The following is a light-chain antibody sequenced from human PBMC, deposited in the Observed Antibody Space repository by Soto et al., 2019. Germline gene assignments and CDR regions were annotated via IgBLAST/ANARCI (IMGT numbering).Light chain of an antibody. CDR3: QQYGGSPLT. CDR1: QSISFY. CDR2: HAS. V-gene: IGKV3-20*01. J-gene: IGKJ4*01. Sequence: EIVMTQSPATLSVSPGERATLSCRASQSISFYLAWYQHKPGQAPRLLIYHASTRATGIPDRFSGYGSGTDFTLTISRLEPEDCALYYCQQYGGSPLTFGGGTKV.